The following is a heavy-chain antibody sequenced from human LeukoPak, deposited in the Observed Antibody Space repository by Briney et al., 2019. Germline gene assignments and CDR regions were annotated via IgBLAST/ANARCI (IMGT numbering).Heavy chain of an antibody. Sequence: SETLSLTCTVSGDSISSYYWSWIRQPPGKGLEWIGYIYYSGSTNYNPSLKSRVTISVDRSKNQFSLKLSSVTAADTAVYYCARLGPIVVGSGMDVWGQGTTVTVSS. J-gene: IGHJ6*02. CDR2: IYYSGST. V-gene: IGHV4-59*08. CDR3: ARLGPIVVGSGMDV. D-gene: IGHD3-22*01. CDR1: GDSISSYY.